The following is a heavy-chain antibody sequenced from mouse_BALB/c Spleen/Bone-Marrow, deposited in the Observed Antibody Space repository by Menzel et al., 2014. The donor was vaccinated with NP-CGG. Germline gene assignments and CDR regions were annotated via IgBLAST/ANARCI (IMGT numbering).Heavy chain of an antibody. CDR1: GFDFSRYW. J-gene: IGHJ1*01. D-gene: IGHD1-1*01. CDR3: ARLNYYGNLFV. CDR2: INPDSSTI. Sequence: EVQLVESGGGLVQPGGSLKLSCAAPGFDFSRYWMSWVRRAPGKGLEWIGEINPDSSTINYTPSLKDKFIISRDNAKNTLYLQMSKVRPEDTALYYCARLNYYGNLFVWGAGTTVTVSS. V-gene: IGHV4-1*02.